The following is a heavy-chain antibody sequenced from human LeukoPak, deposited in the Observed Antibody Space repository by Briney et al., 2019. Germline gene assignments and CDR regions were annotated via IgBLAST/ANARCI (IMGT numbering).Heavy chain of an antibody. D-gene: IGHD5-18*01. Sequence: PSETLSLTCAVYGGSFSGYYWSWIRQPPGKGLDWIREINHSGSTNYNPSLKSRVTISVDTSKNQFSLKLSSVTAADTAVYYCARARRGYNYRGNWFDPWGQGTLVTVSS. CDR3: ARARRGYNYRGNWFDP. J-gene: IGHJ5*02. CDR1: GGSFSGYY. CDR2: INHSGST. V-gene: IGHV4-34*01.